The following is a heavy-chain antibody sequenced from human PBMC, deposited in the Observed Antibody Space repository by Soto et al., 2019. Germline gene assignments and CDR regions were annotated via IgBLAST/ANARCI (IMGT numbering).Heavy chain of an antibody. Sequence: EVQLMESGGGLVKPGGSLRLSCAASGFTFSSYSLNWVRQAPGKGLEWVSSISSSSTYIDYAHSVRGRFTISRDNAKNSLYLQRNSLRDEDTAVYYCARGYHYYDSSGYDKWDAFDIWGQGTMVTVSS. V-gene: IGHV3-21*01. D-gene: IGHD3-22*01. CDR1: GFTFSSYS. J-gene: IGHJ3*02. CDR3: ARGYHYYDSSGYDKWDAFDI. CDR2: ISSSSTYI.